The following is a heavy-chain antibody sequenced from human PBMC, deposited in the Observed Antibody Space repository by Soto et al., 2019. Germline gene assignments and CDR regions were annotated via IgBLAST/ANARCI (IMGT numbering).Heavy chain of an antibody. CDR1: EFTFISYN. Sequence: EVQLVESGGGLVQPGGSLRLSCTASEFTFISYNMEWVRQAPGRGMELVASISGGSGFIYYADSLKGRFIISRDNAKKTVFLQMSSPRDEVTVVYNWMIGGGDGRKAFVYGGQGELVTASS. CDR2: ISGGSGFI. J-gene: IGHJ4*02. D-gene: IGHD3-16*01. V-gene: IGHV3-48*02. CDR3: MIGGGDGRKAFVY.